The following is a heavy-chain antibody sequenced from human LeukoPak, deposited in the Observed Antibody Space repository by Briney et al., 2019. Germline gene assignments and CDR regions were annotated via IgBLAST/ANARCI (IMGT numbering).Heavy chain of an antibody. D-gene: IGHD5-18*01. Sequence: GASVKVSCKASGYTFTTYYMHWMRQAPGQGPEWMGWINPNSGGTNYAQKFQGRVTMTRDTSISTAYMELSRLRSDDTAVYYCARDLRERRYSYGPFDYWGQGTLVTVSS. CDR3: ARDLRERRYSYGPFDY. V-gene: IGHV1-2*02. J-gene: IGHJ4*02. CDR2: INPNSGGT. CDR1: GYTFTTYY.